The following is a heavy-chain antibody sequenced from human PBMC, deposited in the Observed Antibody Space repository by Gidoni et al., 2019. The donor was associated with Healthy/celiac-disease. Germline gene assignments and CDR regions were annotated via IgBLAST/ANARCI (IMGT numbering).Heavy chain of an antibody. CDR2: IYYSGST. CDR3: ARDVEDTAMVPYYYYYYMDV. D-gene: IGHD5-18*01. Sequence: QLQLQESGPGLVKLSETLSLTCTVSGGSISSSSYYWGWIRQPPGKGLEWIGSIYYSGSTYYNPSLKSRVTISVDTSKNQFSLKLSSVTAADTAVYYCARDVEDTAMVPYYYYYYMDVWGKGTTVTVSS. CDR1: GGSISSSSYY. J-gene: IGHJ6*03. V-gene: IGHV4-39*01.